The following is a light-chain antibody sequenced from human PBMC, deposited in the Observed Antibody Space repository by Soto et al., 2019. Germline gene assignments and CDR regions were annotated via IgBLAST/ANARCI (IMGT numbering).Light chain of an antibody. CDR1: NIGSKS. CDR3: QVWDSSSDHVV. V-gene: IGLV3-21*04. Sequence: SYELTQPPSVSVAPGKTARITCGGNNIGSKSVHWYQQKPSQAPVLVIYYDSDWPSGIPERFSGSNSGNTATLTISRVEAGDEADYYCQVWDSSSDHVVFGGGTKLTVL. CDR2: YDS. J-gene: IGLJ2*01.